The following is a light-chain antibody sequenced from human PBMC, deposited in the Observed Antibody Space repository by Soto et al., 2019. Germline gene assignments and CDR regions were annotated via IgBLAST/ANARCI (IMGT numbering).Light chain of an antibody. CDR1: SSNIGSNY. CDR3: AAWDDSLSGPV. CDR2: RNN. V-gene: IGLV1-47*01. J-gene: IGLJ2*01. Sequence: QSVLTQPPSASGTPGQRVTISCSGSSSNIGSNYVYWYQQLPGTAPKLLIYRNNQRPSGVPDRFSGSKSGTSASLAISGRRYEDEADYYCAAWDDSLSGPVFGGGTKLTVL.